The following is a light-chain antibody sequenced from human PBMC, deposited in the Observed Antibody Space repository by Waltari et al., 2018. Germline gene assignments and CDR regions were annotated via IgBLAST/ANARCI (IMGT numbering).Light chain of an antibody. CDR2: EVT. J-gene: IGLJ1*01. CDR1: SSDFGSYHL. Sequence: QSALTQPASVSGSPGQSITISCTGPSSDFGSYHLVSWYQQHPGKAPKLVISEVTKRPSGVSNRFSGSKSGNTASLTISGLQADDEADYYCCSYAGTSTSVFGTGTKVTVL. CDR3: CSYAGTSTSV. V-gene: IGLV2-23*02.